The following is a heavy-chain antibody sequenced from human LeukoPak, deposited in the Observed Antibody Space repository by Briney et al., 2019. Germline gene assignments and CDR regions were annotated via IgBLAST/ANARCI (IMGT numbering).Heavy chain of an antibody. CDR3: AKDPYGSGGNSYFDY. J-gene: IGHJ4*02. V-gene: IGHV3-23*01. Sequence: GGTLRLSCAASGFTFSSYGMSWVRQAPGKGLEWVSAISGSGGSTYYADSVKGRFTISRDNSKNTLYLQMNSLRAEDTAVYYCAKDPYGSGGNSYFDYWGQGTLVTVSS. CDR2: ISGSGGST. CDR1: GFTFSSYG. D-gene: IGHD4-23*01.